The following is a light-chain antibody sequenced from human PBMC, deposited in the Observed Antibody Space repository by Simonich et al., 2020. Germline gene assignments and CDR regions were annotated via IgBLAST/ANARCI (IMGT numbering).Light chain of an antibody. CDR3: YSAADNNWV. V-gene: IGLV3-27*01. J-gene: IGLJ3*02. CDR1: VLAKKY. CDR2: KDS. Sequence: SYELTQPSSVSVSPGQTARITCSGDVLAKKYARWFQQKPGQAPVLVIYKDSERPSGMPERFAGSSSGTKVTLTISGAQVEDEADYYCYSAADNNWVFGGGTKLTVL.